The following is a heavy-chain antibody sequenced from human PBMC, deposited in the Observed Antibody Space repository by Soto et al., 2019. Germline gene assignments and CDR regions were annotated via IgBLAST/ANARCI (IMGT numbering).Heavy chain of an antibody. J-gene: IGHJ5*02. V-gene: IGHV4-61*01. CDR2: IYYSGST. D-gene: IGHD2-2*01. Sequence: SETLSLTCTVSGGSVSSGSYYWSWIRQPPGKGLEWIGYIYYSGSTNYNPSLKSRVTISVDTSKNQFSLKLSSVTAADTAVYYCARGYCSSTSCPWWFDPWGQGTLVTVSS. CDR3: ARGYCSSTSCPWWFDP. CDR1: GGSVSSGSYY.